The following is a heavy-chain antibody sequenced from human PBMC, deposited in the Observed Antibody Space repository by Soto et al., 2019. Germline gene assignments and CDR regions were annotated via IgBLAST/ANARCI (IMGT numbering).Heavy chain of an antibody. CDR2: INHSGST. D-gene: IGHD3-10*01. CDR1: GGSFSGYY. J-gene: IGHJ4*02. Sequence: SETLSLTCAVYGGSFSGYYWSWIRQPPGKGLEWIGEINHSGSTNYNPSLKSRVTISVDTSKNQFSLKLSSVTAADTAVYYCARTPLLWFGEPMWGQGTLVTVSS. V-gene: IGHV4-34*01. CDR3: ARTPLLWFGEPM.